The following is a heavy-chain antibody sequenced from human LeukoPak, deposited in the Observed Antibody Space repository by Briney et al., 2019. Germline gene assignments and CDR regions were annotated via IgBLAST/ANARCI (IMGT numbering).Heavy chain of an antibody. CDR2: ISYDGSNK. J-gene: IGHJ4*02. Sequence: GGSLRLSCAASGFTFSSYAMHWVRQAPGKGLEWVAVISYDGSNKYYADSEKGRFTISRDNSKNTLYLQMNSLRAEDTAVYYCARPPPWELLHFDYWGQGTLVTVSS. CDR1: GFTFSSYA. CDR3: ARPPPWELLHFDY. V-gene: IGHV3-30*04. D-gene: IGHD1-26*01.